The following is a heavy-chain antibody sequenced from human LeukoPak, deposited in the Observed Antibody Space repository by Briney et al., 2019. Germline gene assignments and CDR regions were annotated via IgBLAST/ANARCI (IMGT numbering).Heavy chain of an antibody. CDR3: ARPKSAVAGILGAFDI. V-gene: IGHV4-31*03. CDR2: IYYSGST. J-gene: IGHJ3*02. D-gene: IGHD6-19*01. CDR1: GGSISSGGFY. Sequence: SETLSLTCTVSGGSISSGGFYWSWIRQHPGKGLEWIGYIYYSGSTYYNPSLKSRVTISVDTSKNQFSLKLISVTAADTAVYYCARPKSAVAGILGAFDIWGQGTMVTVSS.